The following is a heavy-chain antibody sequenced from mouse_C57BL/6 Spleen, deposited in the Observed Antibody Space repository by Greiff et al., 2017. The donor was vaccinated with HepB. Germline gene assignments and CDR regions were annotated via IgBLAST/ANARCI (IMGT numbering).Heavy chain of an antibody. CDR2: IDPSDSYT. Sequence: VQLQQPGAELVMPGASVKLSCKASGYTFTSYWMHWVKQRPGQGLEWIGEIDPSDSYTNYNQKFKGKSTLTVDKSSSTAYMKLSSLTSEDSAVYYGARKLPDAMDYWGQGTSVTVSS. CDR1: GYTFTSYW. J-gene: IGHJ4*01. V-gene: IGHV1-69*01. CDR3: ARKLPDAMDY.